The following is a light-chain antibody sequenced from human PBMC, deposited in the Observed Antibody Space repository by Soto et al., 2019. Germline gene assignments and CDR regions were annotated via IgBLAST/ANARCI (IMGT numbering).Light chain of an antibody. CDR2: DVS. V-gene: IGLV2-14*03. Sequence: QSALTQPASVSGSPGQSITISCSGTSSDVGAYTYVSWYQVHPGEPPKLVIYDVSTRPSGVSNRFSGSKSGNTASLTISGLQAEDEGDDYCSSYRSTSTLGVFGTGTKLPS. CDR3: SSYRSTSTLGV. J-gene: IGLJ1*01. CDR1: SSDVGAYTY.